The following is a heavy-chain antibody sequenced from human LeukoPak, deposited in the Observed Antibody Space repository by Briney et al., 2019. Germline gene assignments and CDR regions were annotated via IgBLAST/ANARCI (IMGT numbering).Heavy chain of an antibody. CDR2: IWYDGSNK. CDR1: GFTFSSYG. D-gene: IGHD2-21*02. V-gene: IGHV3-33*01. CDR3: ARDWSCGGDRYSAKNYFDY. J-gene: IGHJ4*02. Sequence: GGSLRLSCAASGFTFSSYGMHWVRQAPGKGLEWVAVIWYDGSNKYYADSVKGRFTISRDNSKNTLYLQMNSLRAEDTAVYYCARDWSCGGDRYSAKNYFDYWGQGTLVTVSS.